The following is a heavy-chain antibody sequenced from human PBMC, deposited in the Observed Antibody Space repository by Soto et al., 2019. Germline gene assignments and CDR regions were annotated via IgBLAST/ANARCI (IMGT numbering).Heavy chain of an antibody. CDR1: GFTLSSYA. J-gene: IGHJ4*02. Sequence: GSLILSFAASGFTLSSYAMSLVRQAPGKGLEWVSAISGSGGSTYYADSVKGRFTISRDNSKNTLYLQMNSLRAEDTAVYYCECAAGTTPGTWYFDYWGQGTLVTVYS. D-gene: IGHD6-13*01. CDR2: ISGSGGST. CDR3: ECAAGTTPGTWYFDY. V-gene: IGHV3-23*01.